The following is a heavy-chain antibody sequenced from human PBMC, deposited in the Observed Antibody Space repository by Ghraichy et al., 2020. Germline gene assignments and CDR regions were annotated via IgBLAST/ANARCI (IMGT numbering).Heavy chain of an antibody. J-gene: IGHJ6*03. V-gene: IGHV1-18*04. CDR3: ARGANYDSSGYNRPYYYYYYMDV. CDR2: ISAYNGNT. CDR1: GYTFTSYG. Sequence: ASVKVSCKASGYTFTSYGISWVRQAPGQGLEWMGWISAYNGNTNYTQKLQGRVTMTTDTSTSTAYMELRSLRSDDTAVYYCARGANYDSSGYNRPYYYYYYMDVWGKGTTVTVSS. D-gene: IGHD3-22*01.